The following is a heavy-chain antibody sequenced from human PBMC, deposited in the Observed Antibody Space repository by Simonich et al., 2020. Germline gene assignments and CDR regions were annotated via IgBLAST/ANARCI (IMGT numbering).Heavy chain of an antibody. J-gene: IGHJ4*02. CDR2: ISANNGNT. CDR3: ARASRGTWWYYYFDY. D-gene: IGHD2-15*01. V-gene: IGHV1-18*01. CDR1: GYTFTSYG. Sequence: QVQLVQSGAEVKKPGASVKVSCKASGYTFTSYGISWVRQAPGQGLEWMGWISANNGNTNYGQKLQGRITMTTDTSTSTAYMELRSLRSDDTAVYYCARASRGTWWYYYFDYWGQGTLVTVSS.